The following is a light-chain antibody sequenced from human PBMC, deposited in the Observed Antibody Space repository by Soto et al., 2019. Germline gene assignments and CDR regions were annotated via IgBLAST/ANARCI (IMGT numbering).Light chain of an antibody. J-gene: IGLJ2*01. CDR1: NIGRKS. CDR2: DDR. V-gene: IGLV3-21*02. Sequence: SYELTQPPSVSVAPGQTARITCGGTNIGRKSVHWYQQKPGQAPVVVVYDDRDRPSGIPERFSGSNSGNTAALTISRVEDGDEAAYYCQLWDSNSDHVVFGGGTKLTVL. CDR3: QLWDSNSDHVV.